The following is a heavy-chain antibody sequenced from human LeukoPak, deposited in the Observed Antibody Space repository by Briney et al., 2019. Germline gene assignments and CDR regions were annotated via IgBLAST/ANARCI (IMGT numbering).Heavy chain of an antibody. CDR2: INPNSGGT. D-gene: IGHD2-2*01. Sequence: ASVKVSCKASGYTFTGYFIHWVRQAPGQGLEWMGWINPNSGGTHYTQKFQGRVTMTRDTSISTAYMELSRLTSDDTAVYYCAREDEVVDAFDIWGQRTMVTVSS. CDR3: AREDEVVDAFDI. J-gene: IGHJ3*02. CDR1: GYTFTGYF. V-gene: IGHV1-2*02.